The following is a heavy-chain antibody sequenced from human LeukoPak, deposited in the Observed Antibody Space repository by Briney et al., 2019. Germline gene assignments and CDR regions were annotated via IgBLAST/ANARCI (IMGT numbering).Heavy chain of an antibody. J-gene: IGHJ6*02. CDR3: ARAYSSGPQGYYYYGMDV. D-gene: IGHD3-22*01. Sequence: SETLSLTCTVSGGSISSYYWSWIRQPPGKGLEWIGHIYYSGSTNYNPSLKSRVTISVDTSKNQFSLKLSSVTAADTAVYYCARAYSSGPQGYYYYGMDVWGQGTTVTVSS. CDR1: GGSISSYY. V-gene: IGHV4-59*01. CDR2: IYYSGST.